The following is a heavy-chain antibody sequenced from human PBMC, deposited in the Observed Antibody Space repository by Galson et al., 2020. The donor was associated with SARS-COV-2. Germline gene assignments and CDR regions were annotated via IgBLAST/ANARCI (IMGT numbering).Heavy chain of an antibody. J-gene: IGHJ6*03. CDR1: GGSLKQYY. V-gene: IGHV4-34*01. CDR2: INHRGSP. CDR3: VRGAEERRIIVVVPYYCTYMDV. Sequence: SKPLSLTCAVYGGSLKQYYWPWIRQSPGKGPKRNGEINHRGSPNYDSSLQGRIAMTTDTSKNQFSLRLSSVTAADTAVYYCVRGAEERRIIVVVPYYCTYMDVWGGGTAVTVSS. D-gene: IGHD2-2*01.